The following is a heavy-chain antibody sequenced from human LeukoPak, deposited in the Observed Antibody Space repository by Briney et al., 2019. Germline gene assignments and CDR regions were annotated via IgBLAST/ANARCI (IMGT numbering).Heavy chain of an antibody. D-gene: IGHD3-22*01. CDR2: IY. CDR3: ARDRDSSGNAVGSFDI. J-gene: IGHJ3*02. CDR1: GGSISSYY. V-gene: IGHV4-59*01. Sequence: SETLSLTCTVSGGSISSYYWSWIRQPPGKGLEWIGYIYNYNPSLKSRVTISVDTSKNQFSLKLNSLTVADTAVYYCARDRDSSGNAVGSFDIWGQGTMVTVSS.